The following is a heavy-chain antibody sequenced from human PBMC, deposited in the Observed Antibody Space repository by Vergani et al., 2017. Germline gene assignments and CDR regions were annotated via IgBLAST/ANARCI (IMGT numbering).Heavy chain of an antibody. CDR2: ISSSSRYI. CDR1: GFTFRSYS. Sequence: EVQLVESGGGLVKPGGSLRLSCAASGFTFRSYSMNWVRQAPGKGLEWVSSISSSSRYIYYADSVKGRFTISRDNAKNSLYLQMNSLRAEDTAVYYCARDLFYYDSSGYYSGFFDYWGQGTLVTVSS. CDR3: ARDLFYYDSSGYYSGFFDY. V-gene: IGHV3-21*01. J-gene: IGHJ4*02. D-gene: IGHD3-22*01.